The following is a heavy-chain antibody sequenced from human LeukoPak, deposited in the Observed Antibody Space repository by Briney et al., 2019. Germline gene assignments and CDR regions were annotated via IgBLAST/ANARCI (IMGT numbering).Heavy chain of an antibody. Sequence: ASVKVSCKASGYTFTSYYMHWVRQAPGQGLEWMGIINPSGGSTSYAQKFQGRVIMTRDMSTSTVYMELSSLRSEDTAVYYCARAAQLDYYMDVWGKGTTVTVSS. CDR2: INPSGGST. CDR3: ARAAQLDYYMDV. V-gene: IGHV1-46*01. J-gene: IGHJ6*03. D-gene: IGHD6-6*01. CDR1: GYTFTSYY.